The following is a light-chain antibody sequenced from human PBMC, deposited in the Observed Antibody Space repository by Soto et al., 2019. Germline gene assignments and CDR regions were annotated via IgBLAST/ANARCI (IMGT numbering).Light chain of an antibody. CDR3: AAWDDSLSGSHVV. V-gene: IGLV1-47*01. J-gene: IGLJ2*01. Sequence: QLVLTQPPSASGTPGQRVTISCSGSSSNIGSYYVYWYQQLPGTAPKLLIYRNNQRPSGVPDRFSGSKSGTSASLAISGLRSEDEADYYCAAWDDSLSGSHVVFGGGTKLTVL. CDR2: RNN. CDR1: SSNIGSYY.